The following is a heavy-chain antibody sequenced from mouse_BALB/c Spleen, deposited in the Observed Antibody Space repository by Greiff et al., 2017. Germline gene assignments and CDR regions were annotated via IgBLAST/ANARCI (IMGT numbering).Heavy chain of an antibody. J-gene: IGHJ2*01. Sequence: EVQLQQSGTVLARPGASVKMSCKASGYTFTSYWMHWVKQRPGQGLEWIGAIYPGNSDTSYNQKFKGKAKLTAVTSTSTAYMELSSLTNEDSAVYYCTRGGSRDYFDYWGQGTTLTVSS. CDR2: IYPGNSDT. CDR3: TRGGSRDYFDY. V-gene: IGHV1-5*01. D-gene: IGHD1-1*01. CDR1: GYTFTSYW.